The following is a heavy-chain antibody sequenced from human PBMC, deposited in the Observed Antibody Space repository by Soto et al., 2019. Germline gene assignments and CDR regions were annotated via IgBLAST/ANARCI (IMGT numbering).Heavy chain of an antibody. CDR2: INHSGST. D-gene: IGHD5-12*01. CDR3: AMRYSGYDPAWLGYYYGMDV. J-gene: IGHJ6*02. Sequence: PSETLSLTCAVYGGSFSGYYWSWIRQPPGKGLEWIGEINHSGSTNYNPSLKSRVTISVDTSKNQFSLKLSSVTAADTAVYYCAMRYSGYDPAWLGYYYGMDVWGQGTTVTVSS. V-gene: IGHV4-34*01. CDR1: GGSFSGYY.